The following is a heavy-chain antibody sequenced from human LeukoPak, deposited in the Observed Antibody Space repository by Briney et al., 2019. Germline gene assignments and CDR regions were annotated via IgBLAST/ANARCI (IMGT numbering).Heavy chain of an antibody. J-gene: IGHJ5*02. CDR1: SYTFTNYA. Sequence: VASVKVSCKASSYTFTNYAFTWVRQAPGQGLEWMGWISAYNGNTNYAQKLQGRVTMTTVTSTSTAYMELRSLRSDDTAVYYCARGLEWLTRRHTWFDPWGQGTLVTVSS. V-gene: IGHV1-18*01. CDR3: ARGLEWLTRRHTWFDP. D-gene: IGHD3-3*01. CDR2: ISAYNGNT.